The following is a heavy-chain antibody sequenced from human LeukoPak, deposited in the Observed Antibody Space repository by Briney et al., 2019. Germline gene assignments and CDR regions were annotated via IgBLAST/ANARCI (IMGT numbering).Heavy chain of an antibody. V-gene: IGHV4-59*01. CDR1: GGSISSYY. CDR3: ANSPRVVVPAAFFQY. J-gene: IGHJ1*01. CDR2: IYYSGST. D-gene: IGHD2-2*01. Sequence: PSETLSLTCTVSGGSISSYYWSWIRQPPGKGLEWIGYIYYSGSTNYNPSLKSRVTISVDTSKKQFSLKLSSVTAADTAVYYCANSPRVVVPAAFFQYWGQGTLVTVSS.